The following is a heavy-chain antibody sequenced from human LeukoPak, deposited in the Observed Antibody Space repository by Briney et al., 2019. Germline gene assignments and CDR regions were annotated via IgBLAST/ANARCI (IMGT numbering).Heavy chain of an antibody. CDR2: ISSSSNYI. J-gene: IGHJ4*02. CDR3: AREMAAGTFDY. Sequence: GGSLRLSCAASEFTFSSFSMNWVRQAPGKGLEWVSSISSSSNYIYYADSMKGRFTISRDNAKNSLYLQMNSLRAEDTAVYFCAREMAAGTFDYWGQGALVTVSS. CDR1: EFTFSSFS. D-gene: IGHD5-24*01. V-gene: IGHV3-21*01.